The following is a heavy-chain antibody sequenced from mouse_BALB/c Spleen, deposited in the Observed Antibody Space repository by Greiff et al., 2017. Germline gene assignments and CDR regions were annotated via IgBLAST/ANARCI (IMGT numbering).Heavy chain of an antibody. CDR2: ISYDGSN. CDR3: ASYYYGYDYAMDY. D-gene: IGHD1-2*01. J-gene: IGHJ4*01. CDR1: GYSITSGYY. Sequence: EVKLQESGPGLVKPSQSLSLTCSVTGYSITSGYYWNWIRQFPGNKLEWMGYISYDGSNNYNPSLKNRISITRDTSKNQFFLKLNSVTTEDTATYYCASYYYGYDYAMDYWGQGTSVTVSS. V-gene: IGHV3-6*02.